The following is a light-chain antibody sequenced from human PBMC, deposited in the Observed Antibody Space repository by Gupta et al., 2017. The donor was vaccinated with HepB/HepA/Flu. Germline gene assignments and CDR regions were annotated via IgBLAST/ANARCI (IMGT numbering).Light chain of an antibody. J-gene: IGKJ1*01. V-gene: IGKV3-20*01. CDR3: QQYDSSPRT. CDR2: GAS. Sequence: VLTLFPGTLSLSPGQIATLSCSASRSVNSTYLAWYQQKLGQAPRVLIYGASSRATGIPDRFSGSGSGTDFTLTISRLEPEDFAVYYCQQYDSSPRTFGQGTKVEIK. CDR1: RSVNSTY.